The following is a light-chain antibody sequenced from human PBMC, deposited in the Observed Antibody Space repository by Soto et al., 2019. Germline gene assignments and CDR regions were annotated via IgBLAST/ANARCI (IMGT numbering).Light chain of an antibody. CDR2: DAS. CDR3: QQRRNWPGA. CDR1: QSVSTY. J-gene: IGKJ3*01. Sequence: EIVLTQSPATLSLSPGKRATLSCRASQSVSTYLAWYQQKPGQAPRLLIYDASNRATGIPARFSGSGSGTDFTLTINSLAPEDFAVYYCQQRRNWPGAFGPGTKLDIK. V-gene: IGKV3-11*01.